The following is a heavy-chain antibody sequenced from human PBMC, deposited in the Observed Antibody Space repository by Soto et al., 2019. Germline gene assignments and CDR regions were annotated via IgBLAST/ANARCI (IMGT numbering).Heavy chain of an antibody. Sequence: SETLSLTCTVSGGSISSYYWSWIRQPPGKGLEWIGYIYYSGSTNYNPSLKSRVTISADTSKNQFSLKLSSVTAADTAVYYCARGVTLVRGVIHTPYFDYWGQGALVTVSS. CDR2: IYYSGST. V-gene: IGHV4-59*12. D-gene: IGHD3-10*01. CDR3: ARGVTLVRGVIHTPYFDY. CDR1: GGSISSYY. J-gene: IGHJ4*02.